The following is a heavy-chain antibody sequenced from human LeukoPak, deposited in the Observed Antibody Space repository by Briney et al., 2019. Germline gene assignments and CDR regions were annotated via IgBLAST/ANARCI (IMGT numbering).Heavy chain of an antibody. CDR3: ARVCKGDCNAFDI. J-gene: IGHJ3*02. CDR1: GFTFSTYE. D-gene: IGHD2-21*02. CDR2: IYLSGDA. V-gene: IGHV3-13*04. Sequence: PGGSLRLSCAASGFTFSTYERHWVRQAAGKGLESGSAIYLSGDAYYLGSVKGRFTISRENAKNSLYLPMHSLTVGDTAVYYCARVCKGDCNAFDIWGQGTVVNVSS.